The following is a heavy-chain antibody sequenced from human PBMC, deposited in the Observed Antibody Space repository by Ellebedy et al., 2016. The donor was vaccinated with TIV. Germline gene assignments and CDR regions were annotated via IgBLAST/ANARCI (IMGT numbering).Heavy chain of an antibody. CDR1: GFSFSSYW. Sequence: GGSLRFSXAASGFSFSSYWMHWVRQAPGKGLVWVSRINSDGRSTSYADSVKGRFTVSRDNAKNTLYLQMNSLRVEDTAVYYCARVGYSYGPDYWGQGTLVTVSS. CDR2: INSDGRST. CDR3: ARVGYSYGPDY. D-gene: IGHD5-18*01. V-gene: IGHV3-74*01. J-gene: IGHJ4*02.